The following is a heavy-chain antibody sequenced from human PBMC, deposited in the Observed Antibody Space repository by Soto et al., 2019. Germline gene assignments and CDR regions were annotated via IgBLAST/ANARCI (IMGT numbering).Heavy chain of an antibody. CDR3: ARDYYDFWSGYYRSYYYGMDV. Sequence: SLRLSWPAAGCTFSSFGMHRVSQDPGKGLEWVAVIWYDGSNKYYADSVKGRFTISRDNSKNTLYLQMNSLRAEDTAVYYCARDYYDFWSGYYRSYYYGMDVWGQGTTVTVSS. CDR2: IWYDGSNK. V-gene: IGHV3-33*01. CDR1: GCTFSSFG. J-gene: IGHJ6*02. D-gene: IGHD3-3*01.